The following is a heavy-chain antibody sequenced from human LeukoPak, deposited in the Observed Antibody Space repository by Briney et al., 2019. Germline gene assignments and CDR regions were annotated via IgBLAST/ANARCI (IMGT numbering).Heavy chain of an antibody. D-gene: IGHD2-15*01. CDR1: GFTFSSYS. V-gene: IGHV3-21*01. CDR3: APRLGAATH. CDR2: ISSSSSYI. Sequence: GGSLRLSCAASGFTFSSYSMNWVRQAPGKGLEWVSSISSSSSYIYYAGSVKGRFTISRDNAKNSLYLQMNSLRAEDTAVYYCAPRLGAATHWGQGTLVTVSS. J-gene: IGHJ4*02.